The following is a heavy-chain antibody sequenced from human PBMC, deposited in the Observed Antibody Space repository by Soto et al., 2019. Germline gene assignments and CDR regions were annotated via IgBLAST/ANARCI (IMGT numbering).Heavy chain of an antibody. V-gene: IGHV4-38-2*01. CDR1: GFFISSGSY. CDR3: ARARWYDAFDV. CDR2: IFHGGNT. D-gene: IGHD2-15*01. Sequence: SETLSLTCAVSGFFISSGSYWGWIRKPPGKGLEWIGSIFHGGNTYYNPSLKSRVTVSVDMSKNQFSLKLNSVTAADTAVYYCARARWYDAFDVWGQGTVVTVSS. J-gene: IGHJ3*01.